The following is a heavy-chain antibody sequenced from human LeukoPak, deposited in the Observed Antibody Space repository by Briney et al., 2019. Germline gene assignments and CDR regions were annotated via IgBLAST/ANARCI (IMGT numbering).Heavy chain of an antibody. CDR1: GYTFTGYY. Sequence: ASVTVSCRASGYTFTGYYMHWVRQAPGQGLEWMGWINPNSGGTNYAQKFQGRVTMTRHTSISTAYMELSRLRSDDTAVYYCARGSRPYYYDSSPDYWGQGTLVTVSS. J-gene: IGHJ4*02. V-gene: IGHV1-2*02. CDR3: ARGSRPYYYDSSPDY. D-gene: IGHD3-22*01. CDR2: INPNSGGT.